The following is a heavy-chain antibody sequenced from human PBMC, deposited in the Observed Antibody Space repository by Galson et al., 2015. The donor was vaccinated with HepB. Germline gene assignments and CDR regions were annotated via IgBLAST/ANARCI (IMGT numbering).Heavy chain of an antibody. Sequence: SLRLSCAASGFTFSSYAMSWVRQAPRKGLEWVSAISGSGGSTYYADSVKGRFTISRDNSKNTLYLQMNSLRAEDTAVYYCAKVRSVVGSHQRGWFDPWGQGTLVTVSS. D-gene: IGHD3-22*01. V-gene: IGHV3-23*01. J-gene: IGHJ5*02. CDR1: GFTFSSYA. CDR2: ISGSGGST. CDR3: AKVRSVVGSHQRGWFDP.